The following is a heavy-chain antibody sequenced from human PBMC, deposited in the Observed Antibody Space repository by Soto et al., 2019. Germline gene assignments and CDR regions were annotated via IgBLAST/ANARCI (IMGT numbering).Heavy chain of an antibody. J-gene: IGHJ6*02. CDR3: ARGNCSSTSCYALYYYYGMDV. CDR1: GGTFRSYA. Sequence: QVQLVQSGAEVKKPGSSVKVSCKASGGTFRSYAIRWVRQAPGQGLEWMGGIIPIFGTANYAQKFQGRVTITADESTSTAYMELSSLRSEETAVYYCARGNCSSTSCYALYYYYGMDVWGQGTTVTVSS. V-gene: IGHV1-69*01. D-gene: IGHD2-2*01. CDR2: IIPIFGTA.